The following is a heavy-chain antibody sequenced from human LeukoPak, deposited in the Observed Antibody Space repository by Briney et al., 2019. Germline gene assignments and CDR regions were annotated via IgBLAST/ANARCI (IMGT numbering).Heavy chain of an antibody. CDR2: ISHDGSNK. D-gene: IGHD6-13*01. Sequence: GGSLRLSCAASGFTFSSYAMHWVRQAPGRGLEWVAAISHDGSNKYHADSVKGRFTISRDNSKNTVYLQMNSLRAEDTAVYFCAGSPKYSSSWYEYFQHWGQGTLVTVSS. J-gene: IGHJ1*01. CDR3: AGSPKYSSSWYEYFQH. V-gene: IGHV3-30*01. CDR1: GFTFSSYA.